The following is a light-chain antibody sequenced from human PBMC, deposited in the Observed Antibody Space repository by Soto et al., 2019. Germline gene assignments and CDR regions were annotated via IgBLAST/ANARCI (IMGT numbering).Light chain of an antibody. CDR1: QSVSSSH. Sequence: DIVLTQSPGTLSLSPGERATLSCRASQSVSSSHLAWYQQKPGQAPRLFIYGASSRATGIPDRFSGSGSGTDFTLTISRLQPEDFAVYYCQQYGSSPLTFGQGTKVEIK. J-gene: IGKJ1*01. CDR3: QQYGSSPLT. V-gene: IGKV3-20*01. CDR2: GAS.